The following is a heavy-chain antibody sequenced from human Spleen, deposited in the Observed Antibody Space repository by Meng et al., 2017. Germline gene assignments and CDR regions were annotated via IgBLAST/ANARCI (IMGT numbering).Heavy chain of an antibody. CDR1: GFTFSSYS. CDR2: ISSSSSYI. CDR3: ARVAARIIDY. V-gene: IGHV3-21*01. Sequence: GGSLRLSCAASGFTFSSYSMNWVRQAPGKGLEWVSSISSSSSYINYADSVKGRFTISRDNAKNSLYLQMNSLRAEDTAVYYCARVAARIIDYWGQGTLVTVSS. D-gene: IGHD6-6*01. J-gene: IGHJ4*02.